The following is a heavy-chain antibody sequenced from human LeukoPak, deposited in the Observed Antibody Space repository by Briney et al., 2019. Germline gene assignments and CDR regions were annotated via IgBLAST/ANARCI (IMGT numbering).Heavy chain of an antibody. CDR2: IYYSGST. CDR1: GGSISSSTYY. Sequence: SETLSLTCTVSGGSISSSTYYWGWIRQPPGKGLEWIGTIYYSGSTYYNLSLKSRVTISVDTSKNQFSLKLSSVTAADTAVYYCARHDSSGYHYGDDAFDIWAQGTMVTVSS. CDR3: ARHDSSGYHYGDDAFDI. J-gene: IGHJ3*02. V-gene: IGHV4-39*01. D-gene: IGHD3-22*01.